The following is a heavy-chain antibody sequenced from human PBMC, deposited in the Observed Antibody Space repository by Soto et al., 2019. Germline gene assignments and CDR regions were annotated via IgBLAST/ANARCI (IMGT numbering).Heavy chain of an antibody. J-gene: IGHJ5*02. Sequence: QVQLQESGPGLVKPSQTLSLTCTVSGGSISSGDYYWSWIRQPPGKGLEWIGYIYHSGSTYYNPSLKSRVTISADTSKNQFSLKLSSVTAAATAVYYCARGRPDGARLDPWGQGTLVTVSS. CDR2: IYHSGST. CDR3: ARGRPDGARLDP. V-gene: IGHV4-30-4*01. D-gene: IGHD6-6*01. CDR1: GGSISSGDYY.